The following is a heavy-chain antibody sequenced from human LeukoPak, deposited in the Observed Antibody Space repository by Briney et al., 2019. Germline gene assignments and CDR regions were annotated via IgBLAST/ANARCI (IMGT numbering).Heavy chain of an antibody. Sequence: MPSETLSLTCTVSGGSMNSYYWSWVRQPPGKGLEWIAYIYYLGSTSYSPSLRGRGSISVDTSKNQFSLNLNSVTAADTAIYYCARNYYDTPGEFATRWYFDLWGRGTLVTVSS. CDR3: ARNYYDTPGEFATRWYFDL. CDR1: GGSMNSYY. CDR2: IYYLGST. V-gene: IGHV4-59*01. J-gene: IGHJ2*01. D-gene: IGHD3-22*01.